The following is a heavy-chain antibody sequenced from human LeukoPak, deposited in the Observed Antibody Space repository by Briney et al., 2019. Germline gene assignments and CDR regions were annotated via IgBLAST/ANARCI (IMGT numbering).Heavy chain of an antibody. V-gene: IGHV3-23*01. CDR2: ISDSGGDS. Sequence: PGGSLRLSCTASGFTFSSSAMTWVRQAPGKGLEWVSAISDSGGDSIYTDSVKDRFTISRDNSKNTPYLQMNSLRAEDTALYYCAKGGSYAPLDYWGQGTLVTVSS. CDR3: AKGGSYAPLDY. D-gene: IGHD1-26*01. J-gene: IGHJ4*02. CDR1: GFTFSSSA.